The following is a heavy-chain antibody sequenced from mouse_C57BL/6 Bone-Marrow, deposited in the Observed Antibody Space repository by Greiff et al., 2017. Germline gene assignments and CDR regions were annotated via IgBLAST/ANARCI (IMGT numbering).Heavy chain of an antibody. Sequence: QVQLQQPGAELVKPGASVKMSCKASGYTFTSYWITWVKQRPGQGLEWIGDIYPGSGSTNYNEKFKSKATLTVDTSSSTAYMQLSSLTSEDSAVYYCARRGMITTGGAKDYWGQGTSVTVSS. CDR2: IYPGSGST. V-gene: IGHV1-55*01. CDR1: GYTFTSYW. J-gene: IGHJ4*01. D-gene: IGHD2-4*01. CDR3: ARRGMITTGGAKDY.